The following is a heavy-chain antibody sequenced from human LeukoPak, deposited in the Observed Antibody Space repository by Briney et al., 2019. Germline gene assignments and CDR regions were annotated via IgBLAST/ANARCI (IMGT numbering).Heavy chain of an antibody. J-gene: IGHJ4*02. D-gene: IGHD3-10*01. CDR2: ISGSGATT. V-gene: IGHV3-23*01. Sequence: GGSLRLSCAASGFTFSSYGMTWVRQAPGKGLEWVSGISGSGATTFYADSVKGRFTISRDNSKKMVYLQMNSLRAEDTAVYYSARSLSMVLADGYWGQGTLVTVSS. CDR1: GFTFSSYG. CDR3: ARSLSMVLADGY.